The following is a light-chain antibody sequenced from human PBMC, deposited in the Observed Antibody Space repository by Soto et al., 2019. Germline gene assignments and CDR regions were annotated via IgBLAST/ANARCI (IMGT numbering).Light chain of an antibody. V-gene: IGKV3-20*01. CDR1: QSVSSSY. CDR3: QQYGSSGT. J-gene: IGKJ1*01. CDR2: GAS. Sequence: EIGLTQSPGTLSLSPGERATLSCRASQSVSSSYLAWYQQKPGQAPRLLIYGASSRATGIPARFSGGGSGTDFTLTISRLQPEDFAVYYCQQYGSSGTFGQGTKVDIK.